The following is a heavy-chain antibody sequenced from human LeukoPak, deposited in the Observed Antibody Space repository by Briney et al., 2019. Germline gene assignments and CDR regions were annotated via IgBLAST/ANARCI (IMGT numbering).Heavy chain of an antibody. Sequence: SETLSLTCTVSGGSISSYYWSWIRQPPGKGLEWIGCIYYSGSTNYNPSFKSRVTISVDTSKNQFSLKLSSVTAADTAVYYCARVEYYDSSGYSFDYWGQGTLVTVSS. J-gene: IGHJ4*02. CDR1: GGSISSYY. CDR3: ARVEYYDSSGYSFDY. CDR2: IYYSGST. D-gene: IGHD3-22*01. V-gene: IGHV4-59*01.